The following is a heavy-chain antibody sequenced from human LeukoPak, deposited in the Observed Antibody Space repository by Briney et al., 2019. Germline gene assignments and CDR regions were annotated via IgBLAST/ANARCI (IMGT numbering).Heavy chain of an antibody. CDR2: IGSSGSTI. J-gene: IGHJ3*02. D-gene: IGHD4-17*01. Sequence: GGSLRLSCAASGFTFSDYYMSWIRQAPGKGLEWVSYIGSSGSTIYYADSVKGRFTISRDNSKNTLYLQMNSLRAEDTAVYHCAREAYGDYESGAFDIWGQGTMVTVSS. CDR3: AREAYGDYESGAFDI. V-gene: IGHV3-11*04. CDR1: GFTFSDYY.